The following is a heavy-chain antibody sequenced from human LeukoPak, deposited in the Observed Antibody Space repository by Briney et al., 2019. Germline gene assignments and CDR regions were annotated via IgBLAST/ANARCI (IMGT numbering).Heavy chain of an antibody. V-gene: IGHV4-4*07. CDR3: AGYYYGSGSYYMGNWFDP. Sequence: PSETLSLTCTVSGGSISSYYWSWIRQPAGKGLEWIGRIYTSGSTNYNPSLKSRVTMSVDTSKNQYSLKLSSVTAADTAVYYGAGYYYGSGSYYMGNWFDPWGQGTLVTVSS. CDR1: GGSISSYY. J-gene: IGHJ5*02. CDR2: IYTSGST. D-gene: IGHD3-10*01.